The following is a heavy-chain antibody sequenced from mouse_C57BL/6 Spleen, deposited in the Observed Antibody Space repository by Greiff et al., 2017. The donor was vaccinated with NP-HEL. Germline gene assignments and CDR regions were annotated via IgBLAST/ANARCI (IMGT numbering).Heavy chain of an antibody. D-gene: IGHD4-1*01. CDR2: IDPSDSYT. CDR1: GYTFTSYW. CDR3: ARGGTGTYYFDD. V-gene: IGHV1-59*01. Sequence: VQLQQPGAELVRPGTSVKLSCKASGYTFTSYWMHWVKQRPGQGLEWIGVIDPSDSYTNYTQKFKGKATLTVDTSSSTVYMQLSSLTSEDSAVYYCARGGTGTYYFDDWGQGTTLTVSS. J-gene: IGHJ2*01.